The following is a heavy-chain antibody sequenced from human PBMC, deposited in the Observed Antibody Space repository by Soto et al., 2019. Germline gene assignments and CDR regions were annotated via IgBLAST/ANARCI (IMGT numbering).Heavy chain of an antibody. CDR3: AKDRFSASGYPAAHAFDI. CDR2: ISVSGGST. CDR1: GFTFSSYA. J-gene: IGHJ3*02. Sequence: EVQLLESGGGLVQPGGSLRLSCAASGFTFSSYAMSWVRQAPGKGLEWVSAISVSGGSTYYADSVKGRFTISRDNSKNTLYLQMNSLRAEDTAVYYCAKDRFSASGYPAAHAFDIWGQGTMVTVSS. D-gene: IGHD5-12*01. V-gene: IGHV3-23*01.